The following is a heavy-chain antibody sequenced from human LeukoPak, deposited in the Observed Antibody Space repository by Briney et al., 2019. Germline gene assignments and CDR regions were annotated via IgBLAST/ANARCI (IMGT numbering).Heavy chain of an antibody. CDR1: GFNFKNYE. CDR3: ARVAPPLDDYIRGSFPYYFDY. J-gene: IGHJ4*02. CDR2: ISSSGSTT. D-gene: IGHD3-16*01. V-gene: IGHV3-48*03. Sequence: GGSLRLSCTVSGFNFKNYEMKWVRQAPGKGLEWIAYISSSGSTTKYADSVKGRFTMSRDNAKNAVYMEMNSLRVEDTAVFYCARVAPPLDDYIRGSFPYYFDYWGQGTPVTVSS.